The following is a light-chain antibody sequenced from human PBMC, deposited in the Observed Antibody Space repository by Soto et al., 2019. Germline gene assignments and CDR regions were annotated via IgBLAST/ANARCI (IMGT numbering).Light chain of an antibody. J-gene: IGKJ1*01. CDR3: QQYNNRPSWT. CDR2: GAS. V-gene: IGKV3-15*01. CDR1: QSVGSN. Sequence: EIVMTQSPATLSVSPGERATLSCRASQSVGSNLAWYQQKPGQAPRLLMYGASTRATGIPARFSGSGSGAEFTLTITSPQAEEFAVYYCQQYNNRPSWTFGPGTKVELQ.